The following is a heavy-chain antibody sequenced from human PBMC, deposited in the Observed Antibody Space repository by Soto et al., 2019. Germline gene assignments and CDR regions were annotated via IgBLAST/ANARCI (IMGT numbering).Heavy chain of an antibody. V-gene: IGHV3-30-3*01. Sequence: GESLGLSCAASGFTFSSYAMHGVRQAPGKGLEWVAVISYDGSNKYYADSVKGRFTISRDNSKNTLYLQMNSLRAEDTAVYYCAXDTLIPHIVVVVAAPDNWGQGTLVTVSS. J-gene: IGHJ4*02. D-gene: IGHD2-15*01. CDR3: AXDTLIPHIVVVVAAPDN. CDR1: GFTFSSYA. CDR2: ISYDGSNK.